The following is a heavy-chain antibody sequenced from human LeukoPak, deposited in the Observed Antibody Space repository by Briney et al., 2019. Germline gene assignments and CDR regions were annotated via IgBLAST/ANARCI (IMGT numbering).Heavy chain of an antibody. D-gene: IGHD4-11*01. V-gene: IGHV1-18*01. CDR2: ISAYNGNT. CDR3: ARESLTTVTLGY. CDR1: GYTFTSYG. Sequence: ASVKVSCKASGYTFTSYGISWVRQAPGQGLEWMGWISAYNGNTNYAQKLQGRVTMTTDTSTSTAYMELGSLRSEDTAVYYCARESLTTVTLGYWGQGTLVTVSS. J-gene: IGHJ4*02.